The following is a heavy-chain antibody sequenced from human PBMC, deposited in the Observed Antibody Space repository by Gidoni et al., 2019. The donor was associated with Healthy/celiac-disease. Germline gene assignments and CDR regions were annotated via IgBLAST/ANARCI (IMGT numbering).Heavy chain of an antibody. D-gene: IGHD3-22*01. Sequence: QVQLVESGGGLVKPGGSLRLSCAASGFTFSDYYMSLIRQAPGTGLDGVSYISSSGITIYYADSVKGRFTISRDNAKNSLYLQMNSLRAEDTAVYYCAREGGDYYDSSGYYYAFIGMDVWGQGTTVTVSS. CDR3: AREGGDYYDSSGYYYAFIGMDV. CDR1: GFTFSDYY. J-gene: IGHJ6*02. CDR2: ISSSGITI. V-gene: IGHV3-11*01.